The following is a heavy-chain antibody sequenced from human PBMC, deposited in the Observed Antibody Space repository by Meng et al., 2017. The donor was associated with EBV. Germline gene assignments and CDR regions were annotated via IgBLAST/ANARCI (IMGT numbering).Heavy chain of an antibody. CDR2: IYWDDDK. V-gene: IGHV2-5*02. Sequence: QITLKESGPTLVKPTQTLTLTCTFSGFSLSTRGVGVGWIRQPPGKALEWLALIYWDDDKRYSPSLKSRLTITKDTSKNQVVLTMTNMDPVDAATYYCARIIAARPFDYWGQGTLVTVSS. CDR3: ARIIAARPFDY. CDR1: GFSLSTRGVG. J-gene: IGHJ4*02. D-gene: IGHD6-6*01.